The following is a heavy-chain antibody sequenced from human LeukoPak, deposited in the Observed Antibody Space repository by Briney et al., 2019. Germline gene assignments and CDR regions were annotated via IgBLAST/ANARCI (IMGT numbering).Heavy chain of an antibody. V-gene: IGHV4-59*01. CDR2: IYYSGTT. CDR1: GGSISSYY. Sequence: SETLSLTCTVSGGSISSYYWSWIRQPPGKGLEWVGFIYYSGTTDYNPSLKSRVTISVDTSKKQFSLKLSSVTAADTAVYYCARGVVLTGYPLDFWGRGTLVTVSS. D-gene: IGHD3-9*01. J-gene: IGHJ4*02. CDR3: ARGVVLTGYPLDF.